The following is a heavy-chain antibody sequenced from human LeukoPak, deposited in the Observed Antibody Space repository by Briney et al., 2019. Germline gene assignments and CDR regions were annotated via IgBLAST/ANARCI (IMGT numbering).Heavy chain of an antibody. Sequence: PGGSLRLSCAASGFTVSSNYMSWVRQAPGKGLEWVSVIYSGGSTYYADSVKGRFTISRDNSKNTLYLQMNSLRAEDTAVYYCAREAVDDYGDYTPFGYWGQGTLVTVSS. J-gene: IGHJ4*02. V-gene: IGHV3-66*02. CDR3: AREAVDDYGDYTPFGY. CDR2: IYSGGST. CDR1: GFTVSSNY. D-gene: IGHD4-17*01.